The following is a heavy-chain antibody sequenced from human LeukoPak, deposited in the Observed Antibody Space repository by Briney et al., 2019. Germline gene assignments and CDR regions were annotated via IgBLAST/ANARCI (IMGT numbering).Heavy chain of an antibody. CDR1: GYTFTSYG. Sequence: ASVKVSCKASGYTFTSYGISWLRQAPGQGLEWMGWISAYNGNTNYAQKLQGRVTMTTDTSTSTAYMELRSLRSDDTAVYYCARDHYYDSSGYASPFDYWGQGTLVTVSS. CDR3: ARDHYYDSSGYASPFDY. V-gene: IGHV1-18*01. CDR2: ISAYNGNT. J-gene: IGHJ4*02. D-gene: IGHD3-22*01.